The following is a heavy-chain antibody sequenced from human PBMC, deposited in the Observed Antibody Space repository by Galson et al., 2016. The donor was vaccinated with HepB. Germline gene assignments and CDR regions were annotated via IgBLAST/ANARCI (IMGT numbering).Heavy chain of an antibody. J-gene: IGHJ4*02. Sequence: SLRLSCAASGFTFNVYWMTWVRQAPGKGLEWVANIKQDGNEKHYVDSVKGRFTISRDNANVSLHLEMNSLRDEDTAVYYCARDAYGDRRGDYWGQGTLVTVSS. CDR1: GFTFNVYW. V-gene: IGHV3-7*01. CDR2: IKQDGNEK. D-gene: IGHD4-17*01. CDR3: ARDAYGDRRGDY.